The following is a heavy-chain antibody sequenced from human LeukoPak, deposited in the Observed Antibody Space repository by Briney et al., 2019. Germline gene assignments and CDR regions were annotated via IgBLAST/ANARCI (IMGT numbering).Heavy chain of an antibody. D-gene: IGHD4-17*01. CDR1: GGSISSYY. CDR3: ARDRVGDPAGWFDP. Sequence: PSETLSLTCTVSGGSISSYYWSWIRQPQGKGLEWIGYIYYSGSTYYNPSLKSRVTISVDTSKNQFSLKLSSVTAADTAVYYCARDRVGDPAGWFDPWGQGTLVTVSS. J-gene: IGHJ5*02. V-gene: IGHV4-59*12. CDR2: IYYSGST.